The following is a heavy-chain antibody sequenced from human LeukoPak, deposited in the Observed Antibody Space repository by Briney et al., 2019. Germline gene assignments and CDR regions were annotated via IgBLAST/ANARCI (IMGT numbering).Heavy chain of an antibody. CDR1: GFTFSSYW. CDR3: ARGDNSLFDY. CDR2: IYSGGST. Sequence: AGGSLRLSCEASGFTFSSYWMSWVRQAPGKGLEWVSLIYSGGSTYYADSVMGRFTISRDNSKSTLYLQMNSLRAEDTAVYYCARGDNSLFDYWGQGTLVTVSS. V-gene: IGHV3-53*01. J-gene: IGHJ4*02. D-gene: IGHD4-23*01.